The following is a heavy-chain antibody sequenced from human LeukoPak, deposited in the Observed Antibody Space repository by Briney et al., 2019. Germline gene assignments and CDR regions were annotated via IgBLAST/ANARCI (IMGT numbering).Heavy chain of an antibody. V-gene: IGHV3-23*01. CDR3: AKVQHADFNMNFVS. Sequence: GGSLRLSCAASGFTFSNYVMNWLRQAPGEGLEWVSRISANDDRTFYADSVKGRFTISRDNSKNTVSLQMNSLRAGDTAVYYCAKVQHADFNMNFVSGGEGTLVTLSS. J-gene: IGHJ4*02. D-gene: IGHD3/OR15-3a*01. CDR1: GFTFSNYV. CDR2: ISANDDRT.